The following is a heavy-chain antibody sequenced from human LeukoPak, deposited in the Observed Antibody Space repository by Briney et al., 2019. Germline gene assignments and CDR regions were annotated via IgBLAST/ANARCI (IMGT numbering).Heavy chain of an antibody. CDR3: AREVMDYYGSGSSYYFDY. V-gene: IGHV3-7*01. J-gene: IGHJ4*02. Sequence: GGSLRLSCAASGFTFSSYWMSWLPQAPGKGLEWVANKKQDESEKYYVDCVKGRFTISRDNAKNSLYLQMNSLRAEDTAVYYCAREVMDYYGSGSSYYFDYWGQGTLVTVSS. CDR1: GFTFSSYW. D-gene: IGHD3-10*01. CDR2: KKQDESEK.